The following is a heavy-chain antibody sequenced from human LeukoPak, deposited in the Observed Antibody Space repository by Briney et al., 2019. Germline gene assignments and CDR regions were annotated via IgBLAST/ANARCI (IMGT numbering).Heavy chain of an antibody. CDR1: GYSFTSYW. J-gene: IGHJ3*02. D-gene: IGHD5-18*01. V-gene: IGHV5-51*01. CDR2: IYPGDSDT. CDR3: ARFCRPRRYGPDAFDI. Sequence: GESLKISCKGSGYSFTSYWIGWVRQMPGKGLEWMGIIYPGDSDTRYSPSFQGQVTISADKSISTAYLQWSSLKASDTAMYYCARFCRPRRYGPDAFDIWGQGTMVTVSS.